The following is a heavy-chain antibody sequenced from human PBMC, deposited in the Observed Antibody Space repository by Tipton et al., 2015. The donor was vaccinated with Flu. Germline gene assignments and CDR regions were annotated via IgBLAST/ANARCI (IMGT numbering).Heavy chain of an antibody. V-gene: IGHV4-38-2*02. Sequence: TLSLTCIVSGYSISSGYYWGWIRQPPGKGLEWIGSIYHSGSTYYNPSLKSRVTMSQDTSKNQFSLKLTSVTAADTAVYYCVRCMSGSYCHCFDFWGQGTLVTVSS. CDR3: VRCMSGSYCHCFDF. J-gene: IGHJ4*02. D-gene: IGHD1-26*01. CDR1: GYSISSGYY. CDR2: IYHSGST.